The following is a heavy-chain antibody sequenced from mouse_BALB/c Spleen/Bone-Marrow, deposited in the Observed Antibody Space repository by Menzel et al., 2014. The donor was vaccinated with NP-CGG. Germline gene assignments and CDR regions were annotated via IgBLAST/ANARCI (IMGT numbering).Heavy chain of an antibody. V-gene: IGHV2-9-2*01. D-gene: IGHD2-4*01. J-gene: IGHJ2*01. CDR2: IWTGGGT. CDR1: GFSLTSYD. Sequence: VKVVESGPGLVAPSQSLSITCTVSGFSLTSYDISWIRQPPGKGLEWLGVIWTGGGTNYNSAFMSRLSISKDNSKSQVFLKMNSQQTDDTAIYYCVRAMITAYYFDYWGQGTTLTVSS. CDR3: VRAMITAYYFDY.